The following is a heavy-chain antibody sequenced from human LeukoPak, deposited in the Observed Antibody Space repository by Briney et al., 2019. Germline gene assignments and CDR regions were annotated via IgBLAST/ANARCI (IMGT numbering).Heavy chain of an antibody. CDR2: IWYDGSNK. J-gene: IGHJ4*02. CDR3: ARPTYSGSYYWFDY. Sequence: PGRSLRLSCAASGFTFSSYGMHWVRQAPGKGLEWVAVIWYDGSNKYYADSMKGRFTISRDNSKNTLYLQMNSLRAEDTAVYYCARPTYSGSYYWFDYWGQGTLVTVSS. V-gene: IGHV3-33*01. CDR1: GFTFSSYG. D-gene: IGHD1-26*01.